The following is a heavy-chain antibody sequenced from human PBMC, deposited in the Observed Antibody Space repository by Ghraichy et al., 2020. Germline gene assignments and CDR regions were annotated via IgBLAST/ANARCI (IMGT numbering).Heavy chain of an antibody. D-gene: IGHD6-13*01. J-gene: IGHJ3*02. Sequence: GGSLRLSCAASGFSFSSYAMSWVRQAPGKGLEWVSTISGSGGSTYYADSVKGRFTISRDHSKIMVYLQMNSLRAEDTAVYYCAKDRRYSSSLEAFDIWGQGTMVTVSS. V-gene: IGHV3-23*01. CDR2: ISGSGGST. CDR3: AKDRRYSSSLEAFDI. CDR1: GFSFSSYA.